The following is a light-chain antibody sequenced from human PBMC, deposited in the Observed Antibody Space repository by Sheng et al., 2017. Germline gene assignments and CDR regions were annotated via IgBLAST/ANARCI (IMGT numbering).Light chain of an antibody. J-gene: IGLJ2*01. CDR2: DVN. CDR3: CSYASTVI. V-gene: IGLV2-23*02. Sequence: QSALTQPPSASGSPGQSITISCTGTNSDVGTYNLVSWYQLRPGKSPKLVIYDVNKRPSGISNRFSGSKSGNTASLTISGVQAEDEAHYYCCSYASTVIFGGGTRVTVL. CDR1: NSDVGTYNL.